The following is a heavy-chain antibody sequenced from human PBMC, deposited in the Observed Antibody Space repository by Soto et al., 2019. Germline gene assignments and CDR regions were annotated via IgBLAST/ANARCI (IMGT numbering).Heavy chain of an antibody. V-gene: IGHV4-30-2*01. D-gene: IGHD5-18*01. Sequence: NPSETLSLTCAVSGGSISSGGYSWSWIRQPPGKGLEWIGYIYHSGSTYYNPSLKSRVTISVDRSKNQFSLKLSSVTAADTAVYYCARGVTAMVYDYWGQGTLVTVSS. CDR2: IYHSGST. CDR3: ARGVTAMVYDY. CDR1: GGSISSGGYS. J-gene: IGHJ4*02.